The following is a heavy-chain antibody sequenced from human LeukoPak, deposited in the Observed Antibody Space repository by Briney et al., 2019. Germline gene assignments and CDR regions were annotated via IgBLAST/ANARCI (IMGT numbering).Heavy chain of an antibody. D-gene: IGHD4-17*01. Sequence: GGSLRLFCAASGFTVSSNYMSWVRQAPGKGLEWVSVIYSGGSTYYADSVKGRFTISRDNSKNTLYLQMNSLRAEDTAVYYCARVHATTVGFDYWGQGTLVTVSS. CDR2: IYSGGST. J-gene: IGHJ4*02. CDR1: GFTVSSNY. CDR3: ARVHATTVGFDY. V-gene: IGHV3-53*01.